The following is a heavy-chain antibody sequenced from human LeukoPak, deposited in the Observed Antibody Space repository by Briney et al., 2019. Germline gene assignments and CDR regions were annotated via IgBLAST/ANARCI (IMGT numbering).Heavy chain of an antibody. Sequence: SKTLSLTCSVSGGSIRSYFWRWIRQSAGKGLEHIGRIYTTGSTNYNPSLRSRVTMSVDTSKNQFSLNLKSVNAADTAVYYCARAGYTSTWTFDYWGQGILVTVSS. D-gene: IGHD6-13*01. J-gene: IGHJ4*02. CDR1: GGSIRSYF. CDR3: ARAGYTSTWTFDY. CDR2: IYTTGST. V-gene: IGHV4-4*07.